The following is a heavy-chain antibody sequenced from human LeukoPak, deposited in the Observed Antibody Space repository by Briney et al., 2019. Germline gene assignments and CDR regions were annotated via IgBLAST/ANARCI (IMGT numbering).Heavy chain of an antibody. J-gene: IGHJ3*02. CDR2: IYSGGST. Sequence: GGSLRLSCAPSGLSFSSYTIHWVRQAPGKGLEWVSVIYSGGSTYYADSVKGRFTISRHNSKNTLYLQMNSLRAEDTAVYYCARDYYGGQGAFDIWGQGTMVTVSS. V-gene: IGHV3-53*04. D-gene: IGHD3-10*01. CDR3: ARDYYGGQGAFDI. CDR1: GLSFSSYT.